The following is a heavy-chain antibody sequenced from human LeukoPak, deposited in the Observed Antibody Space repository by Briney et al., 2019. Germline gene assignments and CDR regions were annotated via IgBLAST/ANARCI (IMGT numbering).Heavy chain of an antibody. CDR2: IYYSGST. CDR3: ARHRITMVRGVNDAFDI. CDR1: GGSISSSSYY. V-gene: IGHV4-39*01. J-gene: IGHJ3*02. D-gene: IGHD3-10*01. Sequence: SETLSLTCTVSGGSISSSSYYWGWIRQPPGTGLEWIGSIYYSGSTYYNPSLKSRVTISVDTSKNQFSLKLSSVTAADTAVYYCARHRITMVRGVNDAFDIWGQGTMVTVSS.